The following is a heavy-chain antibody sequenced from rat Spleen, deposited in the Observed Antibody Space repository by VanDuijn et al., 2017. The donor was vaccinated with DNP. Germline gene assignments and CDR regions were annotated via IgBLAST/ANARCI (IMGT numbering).Heavy chain of an antibody. CDR1: GFTFSNYY. V-gene: IGHV5-7*01. CDR2: ISYDGSST. Sequence: EVQLVESGGGLVQPGRSLKLSCAASGFTFSNYYMAWVRQAPAKGLEWVAAISYDGSSTYYRDSVKGRFTISRDNAKNTQYLQMDSLRSEDTATYYCARHEGFDYWGQGVMVTVSS. J-gene: IGHJ2*01. CDR3: ARHEGFDY. D-gene: IGHD1-11*01.